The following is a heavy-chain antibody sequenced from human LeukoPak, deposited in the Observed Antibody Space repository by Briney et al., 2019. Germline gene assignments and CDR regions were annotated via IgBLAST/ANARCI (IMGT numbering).Heavy chain of an antibody. J-gene: IGHJ3*02. CDR1: GYTFTSYY. V-gene: IGHV1-46*01. CDR2: INPSGGST. D-gene: IGHD3-3*01. Sequence: GASVKVSCKASGYTFTSYYMHWVRQAPGQGLEWMGIINPSGGSTSYAQKFQGRVTMTRDTSTSTVYMELSSLRSEDTAVYYCARDRKLHYDFWSGPLDAFDIWGQGTMVTVYS. CDR3: ARDRKLHYDFWSGPLDAFDI.